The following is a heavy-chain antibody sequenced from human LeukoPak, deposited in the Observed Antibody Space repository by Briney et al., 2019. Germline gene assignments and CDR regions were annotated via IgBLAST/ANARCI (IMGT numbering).Heavy chain of an antibody. CDR1: GVSINSSSW. CDR2: IGHSGGT. V-gene: IGHV4-4*02. CDR3: AGNSGSYYGSGSYYNVY. D-gene: IGHD3-10*01. Sequence: SETLSLTCAVHGVSINSSSWWSWVRQSPGKGLEWIGDIGHSGGTNYNPSLKSRATTSVDKSNTQASLKLRSATAADTAVYYCAGNSGSYYGSGSYYNVYWGQGTLVIVSS. J-gene: IGHJ4*02.